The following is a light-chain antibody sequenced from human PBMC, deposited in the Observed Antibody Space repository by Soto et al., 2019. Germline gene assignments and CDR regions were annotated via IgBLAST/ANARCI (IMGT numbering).Light chain of an antibody. CDR3: QKHDSAPWT. Sequence: DIQMTQSPSSLSACVGDRVTITCRASQGISIYLAWYQQRPGKVPKLLIYAASTLQSGVPSRFSGSGTGTDFNLTISSLQPEDVAAYYCQKHDSAPWTFGQGTKVEI. CDR1: QGISIY. CDR2: AAS. V-gene: IGKV1-27*01. J-gene: IGKJ1*01.